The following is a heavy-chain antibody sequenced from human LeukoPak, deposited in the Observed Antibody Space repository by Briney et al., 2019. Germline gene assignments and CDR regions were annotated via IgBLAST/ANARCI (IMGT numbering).Heavy chain of an antibody. CDR2: IYYSGST. V-gene: IGHV4-39*07. CDR1: GGSIGSNTYY. D-gene: IGHD4-17*01. Sequence: SETLCLTWTVSGGSIGSNTYYWGWIRQPPGKGLEWIGSIYYSGSTYYSPSLKSRVTISVDTSKNQFSLKLSSATAADTAVYYCASGPTVTSLDYWGQGILVTVSS. J-gene: IGHJ4*02. CDR3: ASGPTVTSLDY.